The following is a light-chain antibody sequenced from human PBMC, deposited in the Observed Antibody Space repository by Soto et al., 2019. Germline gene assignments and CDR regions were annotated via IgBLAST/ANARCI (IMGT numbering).Light chain of an antibody. J-gene: IGLJ3*02. Sequence: QSALTQPRSVSGSPGQSVTISCTGTSSDVGAYNFVSWYQQKPGKAPKLIIYDVTERPSGVPYRFSGSKSGNSASLTISGLQTDDEADYYCCSYAGTYSWVFGGGTKVTV. CDR2: DVT. V-gene: IGLV2-11*01. CDR1: SSDVGAYNF. CDR3: CSYAGTYSWV.